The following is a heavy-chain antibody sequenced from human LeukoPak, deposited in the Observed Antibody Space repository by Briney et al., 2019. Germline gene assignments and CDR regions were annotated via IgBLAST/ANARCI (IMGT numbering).Heavy chain of an antibody. CDR2: INHSGST. V-gene: IGHV4-34*01. CDR3: ARDGDTAMVSDY. D-gene: IGHD5-18*01. Sequence: SETLSLTCAVYGGSLSGYYWSWIRQPPGKGLEWIGEINHSGSTNYNPSLKSRVTISVDTSKNQFSLKLSSVTAADTAVYYCARDGDTAMVSDYWGQGTLVTVSS. J-gene: IGHJ4*02. CDR1: GGSLSGYY.